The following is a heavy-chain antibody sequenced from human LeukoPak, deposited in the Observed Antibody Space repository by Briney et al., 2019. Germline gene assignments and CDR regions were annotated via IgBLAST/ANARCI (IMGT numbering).Heavy chain of an antibody. CDR3: ARGFRSVTTWGYFDY. Sequence: GGSLRLSCAASGFTVSTNYMSWVRQAPGKGLEWVSLTYSGGGTYYADSVKGRFTISRDNSRNTLSLQMNSLRVDDTAVYYCARGFRSVTTWGYFDYWGQGALVTVSS. CDR1: GFTVSTNY. CDR2: TYSGGGT. V-gene: IGHV3-66*01. J-gene: IGHJ4*02. D-gene: IGHD4-17*01.